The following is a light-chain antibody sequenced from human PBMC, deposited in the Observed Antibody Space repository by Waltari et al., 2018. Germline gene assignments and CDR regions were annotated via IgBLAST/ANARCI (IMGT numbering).Light chain of an antibody. CDR2: LGS. CDR1: QSLLHRNGNNY. J-gene: IGKJ4*01. CDR3: MQALETSVT. Sequence: DNVMTQSPVSLSVTPGEPASISCRSSQSLLHRNGNNYLDLYVQKPGQSPQLLIYLGSNRASGVPDRFSGSGSGTYFTLKISRVEAEDVGVYYCMQALETSVTFGGGTKVEIK. V-gene: IGKV2-28*01.